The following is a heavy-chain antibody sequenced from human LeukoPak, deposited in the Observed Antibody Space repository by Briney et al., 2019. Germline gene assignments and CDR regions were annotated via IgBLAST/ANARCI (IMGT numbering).Heavy chain of an antibody. CDR2: ISSSSSYI. Sequence: PGGSLRLSCAASGFTFSSYSMNWVRQAPGKGLEWVSSISSSSSYIYYADSVKGRFTISRDNAKNSLYLQMNSLRAEDTAVYYCARIVVVTATSKDYWGQGTLVTVSS. D-gene: IGHD2-21*02. CDR3: ARIVVVTATSKDY. V-gene: IGHV3-21*01. CDR1: GFTFSSYS. J-gene: IGHJ4*02.